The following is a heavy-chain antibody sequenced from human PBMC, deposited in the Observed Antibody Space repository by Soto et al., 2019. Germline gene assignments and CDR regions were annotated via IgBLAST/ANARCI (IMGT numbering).Heavy chain of an antibody. Sequence: PSETLSLSWTACGASISRYFWSWIRQPPGKGLEWIGYIYYSGTTNYNHSLKSRATISVDTSNSQSSLKLSSVTAADTAVYYCAGGPYYCDRTRSSYHGMDVWGQGTTVTVYS. J-gene: IGHJ6*02. CDR3: AGGPYYCDRTRSSYHGMDV. D-gene: IGHD3-22*01. V-gene: IGHV4-59*01. CDR1: GASISRYF. CDR2: IYYSGTT.